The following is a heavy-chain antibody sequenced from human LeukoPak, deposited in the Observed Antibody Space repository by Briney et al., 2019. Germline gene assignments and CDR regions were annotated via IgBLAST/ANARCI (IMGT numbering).Heavy chain of an antibody. D-gene: IGHD3-16*02. Sequence: SGTLSLTCSVSGGSINSYWWTWVRQPAGKGLEFIGRIYTTGRTNYNPSLKSRVSTSVDTSKNKFSLELRSVSAADTAVYFCARGGYTISSYIFDYWGQGALVTVSS. CDR1: GGSINSYW. J-gene: IGHJ4*02. CDR3: ARGGYTISSYIFDY. CDR2: IYTTGRT. V-gene: IGHV4-4*07.